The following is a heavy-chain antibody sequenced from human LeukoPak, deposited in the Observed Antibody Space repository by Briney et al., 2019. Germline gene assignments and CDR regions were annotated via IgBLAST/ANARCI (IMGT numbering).Heavy chain of an antibody. J-gene: IGHJ4*02. Sequence: GGSLRLSCAASGFTFSSHAMSWVRQAPGKGLEWVSAISGSGGSTHYADSVKGRFTISRDNSKNTLYLQMNSLRAEDTAVYYCAKDAYYGSGRGLFDYWGQGTLVTVSS. D-gene: IGHD3-10*01. CDR2: ISGSGGST. CDR1: GFTFSSHA. CDR3: AKDAYYGSGRGLFDY. V-gene: IGHV3-23*01.